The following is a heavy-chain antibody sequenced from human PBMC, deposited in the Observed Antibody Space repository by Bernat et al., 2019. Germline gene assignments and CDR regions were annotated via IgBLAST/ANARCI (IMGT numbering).Heavy chain of an antibody. V-gene: IGHV3-7*03. CDR1: GFNFSSYW. D-gene: IGHD4-17*01. CDR3: ATDPDYDAFDI. J-gene: IGHJ3*02. Sequence: EVQLVESGGGLVQPGGSLRLSCAASGFNFSSYWMSWVRQAPGKGLEWVANIKQDGSEKYYVDSVKGRFTISRDNAKNSLYLQMNSLRAEDTAVYYCATDPDYDAFDIWGQGTMVTVSS. CDR2: IKQDGSEK.